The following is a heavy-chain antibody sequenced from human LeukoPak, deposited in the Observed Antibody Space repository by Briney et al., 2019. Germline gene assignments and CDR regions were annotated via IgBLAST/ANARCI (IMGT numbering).Heavy chain of an antibody. CDR1: GFTFSSYS. V-gene: IGHV3-23*01. CDR3: AKKMSITAASQVDY. Sequence: PGGSLRLSCAASGFTFSSYSMSWVRQAPGKGLEWVSAISSSGGSTDYTDSVKGRFTISRDNSKNTLYLQMNSLRAEDTAAYYCAKKMSITAASQVDYWGQGTLVTVSS. CDR2: ISSSGGST. J-gene: IGHJ4*02. D-gene: IGHD1-20*01.